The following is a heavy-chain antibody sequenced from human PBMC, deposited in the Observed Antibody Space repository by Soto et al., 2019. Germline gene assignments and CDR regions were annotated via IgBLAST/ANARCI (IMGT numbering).Heavy chain of an antibody. CDR2: IGTAGDT. V-gene: IGHV3-13*01. Sequence: GGSLRLSCAASGFTFSSYDMHWVRQATGKGLEWVSAIGTAGDTYYPGSVKGRFTISRENAKNSLYLQMNSLRAGDTAVYYCARAPKQQLVDYWGQGTLVTVSS. CDR1: GFTFSSYD. D-gene: IGHD6-13*01. J-gene: IGHJ4*02. CDR3: ARAPKQQLVDY.